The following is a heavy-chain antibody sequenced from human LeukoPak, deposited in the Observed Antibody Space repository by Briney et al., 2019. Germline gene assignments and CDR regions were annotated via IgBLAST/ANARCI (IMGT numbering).Heavy chain of an antibody. D-gene: IGHD3-16*01. Sequence: PSETLSLTCTVSGGSISSYYWSWIRQPPGKGLEWIGYIYYSGSTNYNPSLKSRVTISVDTSKNQFSLKLSSVTAADTAVYYCARGPSLSLGYNWFDPWGQGTLVTVSS. CDR3: ARGPSLSLGYNWFDP. V-gene: IGHV4-59*12. CDR1: GGSISSYY. J-gene: IGHJ5*02. CDR2: IYYSGST.